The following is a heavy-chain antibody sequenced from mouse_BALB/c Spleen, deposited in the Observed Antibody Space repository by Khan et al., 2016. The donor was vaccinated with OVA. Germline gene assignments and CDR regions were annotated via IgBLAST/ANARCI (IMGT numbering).Heavy chain of an antibody. D-gene: IGHD1-1*01. CDR1: GYTFSSYW. V-gene: IGHV1-87*01. CDR2: IYPGNGNA. CDR3: ARGNFYGTTSYIDD. Sequence: QVRLQQSGAELARPGASVKLSCKAAGYTFSSYWMQWIKQRPGQGLEWIGTIYPGNGNARYTQKFMGKATLTTDTSSSTASMQLSSLTSEDSAVYYCARGNFYGTTSYIDDWGQGTTLTVSS. J-gene: IGHJ2*01.